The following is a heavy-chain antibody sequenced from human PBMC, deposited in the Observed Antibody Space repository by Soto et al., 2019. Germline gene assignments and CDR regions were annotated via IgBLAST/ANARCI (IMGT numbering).Heavy chain of an antibody. CDR2: ISYHGSNE. D-gene: IGHD2-15*01. V-gene: IGHV3-30*18. Sequence: PGGSLRLSCAASGFTFSDYGMHWVRQAPGKGLEWVALISYHGSNEHYADSVKGRFTISRDNSKNTLYLQMNSLRAEDTAVYYCAKVGVTDNIVVVVAASPNWYFDLWGRGTLVTVSS. J-gene: IGHJ2*01. CDR1: GFTFSDYG. CDR3: AKVGVTDNIVVVVAASPNWYFDL.